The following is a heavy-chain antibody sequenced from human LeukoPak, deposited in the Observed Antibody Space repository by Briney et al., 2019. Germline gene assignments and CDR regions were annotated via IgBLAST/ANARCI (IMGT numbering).Heavy chain of an antibody. V-gene: IGHV1-18*01. CDR1: GYTFTSYG. D-gene: IGHD3-22*01. Sequence: ASVKVSCKASGYTFTSYGISWVRQAPGQGLEWMGWISAYNGNTNYAQKLQGRVTMTTDTSTSTAYMELRSLRSDDTAVYYCARAEKYYDSSGYYDWGQGTLVTVSS. CDR2: ISAYNGNT. CDR3: ARAEKYYDSSGYYD. J-gene: IGHJ4*02.